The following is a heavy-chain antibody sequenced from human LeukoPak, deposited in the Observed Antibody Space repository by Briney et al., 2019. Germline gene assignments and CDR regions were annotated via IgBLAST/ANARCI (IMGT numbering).Heavy chain of an antibody. CDR1: GFTFSSYA. Sequence: GGSLTLSCAASGFTFSSYAMSWVRQAPGKGLEWVSAISGSGGSTYYADSVKGRFTISRDNSKNTLYLQMNSLRAEDTAVYYCAKDGILTGYSHWGQGTLVTVSS. CDR3: AKDGILTGYSH. J-gene: IGHJ4*02. D-gene: IGHD3-9*01. CDR2: ISGSGGST. V-gene: IGHV3-23*01.